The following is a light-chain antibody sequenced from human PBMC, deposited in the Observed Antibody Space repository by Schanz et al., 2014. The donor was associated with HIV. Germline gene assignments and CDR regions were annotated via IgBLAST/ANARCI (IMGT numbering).Light chain of an antibody. Sequence: QSVLTQPPSVSGAPGQRVTISCSGSSSNIGAGYDVHWYQQLPGTAPKLLIYGNSNRPSGVPDRFSGSKSGNTASLTISGLQTEDEADYYCSSYATTKDLLFGGGTKLTVL. V-gene: IGLV1-40*01. CDR1: SSNIGAGYD. J-gene: IGLJ2*01. CDR3: SSYATTKDLL. CDR2: GNS.